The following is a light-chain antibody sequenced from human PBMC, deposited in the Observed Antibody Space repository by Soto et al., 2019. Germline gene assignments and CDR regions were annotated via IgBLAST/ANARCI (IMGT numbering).Light chain of an antibody. V-gene: IGLV2-14*01. Sequence: QSALTQPASVSGSLGQSITISCTGTSSDIGGHNYVSWYQLHPGKAPKVLIFEVIKRPSWVSTRFSGSKSGNMASLTISGLRPEDEGDYYCSSFTSTSTVILGGGTQLTVL. CDR1: SSDIGGHNY. CDR3: SSFTSTSTVI. J-gene: IGLJ2*01. CDR2: EVI.